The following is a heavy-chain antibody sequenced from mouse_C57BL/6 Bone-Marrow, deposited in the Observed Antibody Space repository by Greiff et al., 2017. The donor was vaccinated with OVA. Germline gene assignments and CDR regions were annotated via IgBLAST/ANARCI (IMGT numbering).Heavy chain of an antibody. CDR3: AGTLPYYAMDY. CDR1: GYTFTSYW. D-gene: IGHD2-10*01. J-gene: IGHJ4*01. CDR2: IDPSDSYT. Sequence: QVQLKQPGAELVMPGASVKLSCKASGYTFTSYWMHWVKQRPGQGLEWIGEIDPSDSYTNYNQKFKGKSTLTVDKSSSTAYMQLSSLTSEDSAVYYCAGTLPYYAMDYWGQGTSVTVSS. V-gene: IGHV1-69*01.